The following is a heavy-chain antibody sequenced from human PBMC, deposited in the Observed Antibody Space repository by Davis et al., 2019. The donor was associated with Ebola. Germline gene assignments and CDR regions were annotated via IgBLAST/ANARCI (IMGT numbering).Heavy chain of an antibody. D-gene: IGHD6-13*01. CDR3: TRQGSGYSSSWDDY. V-gene: IGHV3-73*01. CDR1: GFTFSGSA. J-gene: IGHJ4*02. CDR2: IRSKANSYAT. Sequence: GESLKISCAASGFTFSGSAMHWVRQASGKGLEWVGRIRSKANSYATAYAASVKGRFTISRDDSKNTAYLQMNSLKTEDTAVYYCTRQGSGYSSSWDDYWGQGTLVTVSS.